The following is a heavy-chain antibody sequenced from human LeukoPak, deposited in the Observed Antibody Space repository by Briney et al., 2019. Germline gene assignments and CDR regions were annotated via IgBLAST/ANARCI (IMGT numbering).Heavy chain of an antibody. D-gene: IGHD3-22*01. CDR1: GGSISSYY. Sequence: SGTLSLTCTVSGGSISSYYWSWIRQPPGKGLEWIGYIYYSGSTNYNPSLKSRVTISVDTSKNQFSLKLSSVTAADTAVYYCARTQGSSGTLFDYWGQGTLVTVSS. CDR2: IYYSGST. CDR3: ARTQGSSGTLFDY. J-gene: IGHJ4*02. V-gene: IGHV4-59*08.